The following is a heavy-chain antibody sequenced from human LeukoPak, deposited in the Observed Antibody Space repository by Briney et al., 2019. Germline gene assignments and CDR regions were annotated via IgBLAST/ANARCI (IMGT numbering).Heavy chain of an antibody. CDR1: GGSFSGYY. CDR3: ARIDYGDYVAY. CDR2: INHSGST. Sequence: PSETLSLTCAVYGGSFSGYYWSWIRQPPGKGLEWIGEINHSGSTNYNPSLKSRVTISVDTSKNQFSLELSSVTAADTAVYYCARIDYGDYVAYWGQGTLVTVSS. J-gene: IGHJ4*02. V-gene: IGHV4-34*01. D-gene: IGHD4-17*01.